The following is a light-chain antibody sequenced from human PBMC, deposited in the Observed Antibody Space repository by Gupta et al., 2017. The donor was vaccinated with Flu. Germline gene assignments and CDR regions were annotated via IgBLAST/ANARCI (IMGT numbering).Light chain of an antibody. CDR3: QQYYSTPWT. CDR2: WAS. J-gene: IGKJ1*01. Sequence: DIVMTQSPDSLAVSLRDRASINCKASQSVLYRSKNKNYLAWYQQKPGQPPKLHIYWASTRESGVTDRFSGSGSGTDFTLTISSLQAEGVAVYYCQQYYSTPWTFGQGTKVEIK. V-gene: IGKV4-1*01. CDR1: QSVLYRSKNKNY.